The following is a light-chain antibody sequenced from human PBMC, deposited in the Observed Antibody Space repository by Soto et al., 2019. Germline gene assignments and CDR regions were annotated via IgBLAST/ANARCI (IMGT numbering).Light chain of an antibody. CDR3: QSYDSSLRDVL. CDR1: RTNLGAGND. CDR2: ASY. Sequence: QSVLTQPPSLSGAPGQAVTISCTGSRTNLGAGNDVHWFQQLPGQAPTLVIGASYNRPSGVPDRFSGSKAVTSASLVITGLQAEDEADYYCQSYDSSLRDVLFGGGTKLTVL. V-gene: IGLV1-40*01. J-gene: IGLJ2*01.